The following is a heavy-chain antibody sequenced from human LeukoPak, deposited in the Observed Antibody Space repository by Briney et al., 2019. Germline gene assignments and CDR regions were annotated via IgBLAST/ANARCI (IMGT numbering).Heavy chain of an antibody. CDR1: GGSISSYY. J-gene: IGHJ4*02. D-gene: IGHD3-9*01. CDR2: IYYSGST. Sequence: ETLSLTCAVSGGSISSYYWSWIRQPPGKGLEWIGYIYYSGSTDSNPSLKSRVTISVDTSKNQFSLKLRSVTAADTAVYYCARRPRNDILTGTPFDYWGQGILVTVSS. V-gene: IGHV4-59*01. CDR3: ARRPRNDILTGTPFDY.